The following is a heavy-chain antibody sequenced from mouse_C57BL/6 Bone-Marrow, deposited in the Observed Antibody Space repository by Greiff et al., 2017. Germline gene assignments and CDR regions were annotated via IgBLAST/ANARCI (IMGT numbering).Heavy chain of an antibody. CDR2: ISYDGSN. CDR1: GYSITSGYY. V-gene: IGHV3-6*01. CDR3: ARQYYYYAMDY. Sequence: DVKLQESGPGLVKPSQSLSLTCSVTGYSITSGYYWNWIRQFPGNKLEWMGYISYDGSNNYNPSLKNRISITRDTSKNQFFLKLNSVTTEDTATYYCARQYYYYAMDYWGQGTSVTVSS. J-gene: IGHJ4*01.